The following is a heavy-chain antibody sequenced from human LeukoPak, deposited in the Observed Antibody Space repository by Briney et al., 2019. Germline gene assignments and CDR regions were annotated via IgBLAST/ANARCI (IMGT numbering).Heavy chain of an antibody. Sequence: GGSLRLSCAASGFTFSSYEMNRVRQAPGKGLEWVSYISSSGSTIYYADSVKGRFTISRDNAKNSLYLQMNSLRAEDTAVYYCARDRITMVRGVRSALDYWGQGTLVTVSS. CDR2: ISSSGSTI. V-gene: IGHV3-48*03. J-gene: IGHJ4*02. CDR1: GFTFSSYE. CDR3: ARDRITMVRGVRSALDY. D-gene: IGHD3-10*01.